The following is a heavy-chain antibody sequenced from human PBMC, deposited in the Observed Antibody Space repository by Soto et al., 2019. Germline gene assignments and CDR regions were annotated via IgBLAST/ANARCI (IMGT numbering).Heavy chain of an antibody. CDR1: GFTFDDYA. D-gene: IGHD3-22*01. CDR2: ISWNSGSI. Sequence: GGSLRLSCAASGFTFDDYAMHWVRQAPGKGLEWVSGISWNSGSIGYADSVKGRFTISRDNAKNSLYLQMNSLRAEGTAVYYCAREPRSSGYLVDWGQGTLVTVSS. CDR3: AREPRSSGYLVD. V-gene: IGHV3-9*01. J-gene: IGHJ4*02.